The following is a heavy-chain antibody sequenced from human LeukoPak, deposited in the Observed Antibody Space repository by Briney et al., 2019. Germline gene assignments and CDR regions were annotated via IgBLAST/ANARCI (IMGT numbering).Heavy chain of an antibody. Sequence: GGSLRLSCAASGFTFNYYSMNWVRQAPGKGLEWLSYISSSGSSMYYADSVKGRFTISRDNAQNSVYLQMNSLRDEDTAVYYCARQTTVFDNWGQGTLVTVSS. CDR3: ARQTTVFDN. J-gene: IGHJ4*02. D-gene: IGHD1-1*01. CDR2: ISSSGSSM. CDR1: GFTFNYYS. V-gene: IGHV3-48*02.